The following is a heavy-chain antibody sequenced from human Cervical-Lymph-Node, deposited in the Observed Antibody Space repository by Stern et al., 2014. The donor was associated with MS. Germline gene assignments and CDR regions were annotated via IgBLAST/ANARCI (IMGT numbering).Heavy chain of an antibody. CDR1: GFTFSSYS. CDR3: ARDIRSAAAGTPYYYYYGMDV. CDR2: ISSSSSYI. V-gene: IGHV3-21*01. Sequence: EVHLVESGGGLVKPGGSLRLSCAASGFTFSSYSMNWVRQAPGKGLEWVSSISSSSSYIYYADSVKGRFTISRDNAKNSLYLQMNSLRAEDTAVYYCARDIRSAAAGTPYYYYYGMDVWGQGTTVTVSS. J-gene: IGHJ6*02. D-gene: IGHD6-13*01.